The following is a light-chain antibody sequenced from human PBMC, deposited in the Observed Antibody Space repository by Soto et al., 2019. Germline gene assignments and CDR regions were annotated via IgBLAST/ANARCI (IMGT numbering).Light chain of an antibody. CDR3: QQYGSSPRT. V-gene: IGKV3-20*01. CDR2: GAS. CDR1: QSVSSSY. Sequence: EIVLTQSPGTLSLSPGERATLSCRASQSVSSSYLAWYQQKLGQAPRLLIYGASSRATGIPDRFSGSGSGPDFTLTISRLEPEDFAVYYCQQYGSSPRTFGQGTKVEIK. J-gene: IGKJ1*01.